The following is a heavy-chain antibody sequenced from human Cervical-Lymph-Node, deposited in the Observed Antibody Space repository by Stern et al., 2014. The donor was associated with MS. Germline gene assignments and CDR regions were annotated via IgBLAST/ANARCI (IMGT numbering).Heavy chain of an antibody. CDR1: GYTLTELS. V-gene: IGHV1-24*01. Sequence: VQLVQSGAEVKKPGASVKVSCKVSGYTLTELSMHWVRQAPGKGLEWMGGFDPEEGETNYAQKFQGRVTMTEDTSTDTAYMELSSLRSEDTAVYYCATDRDDFRSGYSAPTKGYGLDVWGQGTTVTVTS. D-gene: IGHD3-3*01. CDR3: ATDRDDFRSGYSAPTKGYGLDV. J-gene: IGHJ6*02. CDR2: FDPEEGET.